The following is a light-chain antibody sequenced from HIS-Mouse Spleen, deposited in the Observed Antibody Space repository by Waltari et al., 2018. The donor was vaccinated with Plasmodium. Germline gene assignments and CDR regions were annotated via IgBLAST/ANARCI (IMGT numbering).Light chain of an antibody. V-gene: IGKV3-15*01. CDR2: GAT. CDR1: QSVSSN. CDR3: QQYNNWPRGT. Sequence: EIAMTQSPATLSVSPGERATLPCRASQSVSSNLPWYQQNPGQAPRLLISGATTRATGIPARFSGSGSGTEFTLTISSMQSEDFAVYYCQQYNNWPRGTFGQGTKVEIK. J-gene: IGKJ1*01.